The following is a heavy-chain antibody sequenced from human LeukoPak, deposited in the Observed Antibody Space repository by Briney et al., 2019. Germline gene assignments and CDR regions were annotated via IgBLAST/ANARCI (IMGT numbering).Heavy chain of an antibody. CDR1: GFTFSSYS. J-gene: IGHJ3*02. V-gene: IGHV3-48*01. Sequence: HPGGSLRLSCSASGFTFSSYSMNWVRQAPGQGLEWVSYISSSSSTIYYADSVKGRFTISRDNAKNSLYLQMNSLRAEDTAVYYCASSTSGRAFDIWGQGTMVTVSS. CDR3: ASSTSGRAFDI. D-gene: IGHD2/OR15-2a*01. CDR2: ISSSSSTI.